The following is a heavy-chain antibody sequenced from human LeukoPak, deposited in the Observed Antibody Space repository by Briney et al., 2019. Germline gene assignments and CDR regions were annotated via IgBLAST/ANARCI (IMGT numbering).Heavy chain of an antibody. CDR2: INHSGST. J-gene: IGHJ5*02. Sequence: SETLSLTCAVYGGSFSGYYWSWVRQPPGKGLEWVGEINHSGSTNYNPSLKSRVTISVATSKNQFSLKLSSVTAAATAVYYCARGLRRIVVVVAATRFDPWGQGPLPTVSS. D-gene: IGHD2-15*01. CDR1: GGSFSGYY. CDR3: ARGLRRIVVVVAATRFDP. V-gene: IGHV4-34*01.